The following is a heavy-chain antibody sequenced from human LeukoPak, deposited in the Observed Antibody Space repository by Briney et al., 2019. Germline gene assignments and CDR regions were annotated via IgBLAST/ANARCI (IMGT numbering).Heavy chain of an antibody. CDR1: GGSISSYY. Sequence: PSETLSLTCTVPGGSISSYYWSWIRQPPGKGLEWIGYIYYSGSTNYNPSLKSRVTISIDTSKNQFSLKLSSVTAADTAVYYCARSYYDFWSGPFDPWGQGTLVTASS. J-gene: IGHJ5*02. V-gene: IGHV4-59*01. CDR3: ARSYYDFWSGPFDP. CDR2: IYYSGST. D-gene: IGHD3-3*01.